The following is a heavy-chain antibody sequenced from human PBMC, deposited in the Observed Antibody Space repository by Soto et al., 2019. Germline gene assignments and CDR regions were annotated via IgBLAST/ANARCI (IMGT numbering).Heavy chain of an antibody. CDR1: GYTFTSYY. Sequence: QVQLVQSGAEVKKPGASVKVSCKASGYTFTSYYMHWVRQAPGQGLEWMGIINPSGGSTSYAQKFQGRVTMTRDTSTSTVYMELSSLRSEDTAVYYCASPGVQLSPGGYYGMDVWGQGTTVTVSS. V-gene: IGHV1-46*01. CDR2: INPSGGST. D-gene: IGHD7-27*01. J-gene: IGHJ6*02. CDR3: ASPGVQLSPGGYYGMDV.